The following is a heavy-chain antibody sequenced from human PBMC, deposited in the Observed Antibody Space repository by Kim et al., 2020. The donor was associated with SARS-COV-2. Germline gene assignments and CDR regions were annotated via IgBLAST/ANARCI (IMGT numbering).Heavy chain of an antibody. Sequence: YAKKFQGRVTITADESTSTAYMELSSLRSEDTAVYYCARVDSSGYYFFDYWGQGTLVTVSS. J-gene: IGHJ4*02. V-gene: IGHV1-69*01. CDR3: ARVDSSGYYFFDY. D-gene: IGHD3-22*01.